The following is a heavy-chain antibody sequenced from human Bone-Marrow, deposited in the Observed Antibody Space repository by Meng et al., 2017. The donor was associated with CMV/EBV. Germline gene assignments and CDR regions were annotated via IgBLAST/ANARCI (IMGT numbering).Heavy chain of an antibody. J-gene: IGHJ4*02. CDR2: IYYSGST. Sequence: SETLSLTCTVSGGSISRSSYYWGWIRQPPGKGLEWIGGIYYSGSTYYNPSLKSRVTISLDTSKNQFSLKLTSVTAADTAVYYCARDQNEYYFDYWGRGTRVTGCS. CDR1: GGSISRSSYY. CDR3: ARDQNEYYFDY. V-gene: IGHV4-39*07.